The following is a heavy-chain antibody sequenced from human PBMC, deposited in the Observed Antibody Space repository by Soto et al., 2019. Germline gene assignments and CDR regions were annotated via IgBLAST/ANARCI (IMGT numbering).Heavy chain of an antibody. J-gene: IGHJ5*02. D-gene: IGHD2-2*01. CDR2: ISAYNGNT. CDR3: ARGVPDIVVVPAAMRGWFDP. V-gene: IGHV1-18*01. CDR1: GYTFTSYG. Sequence: QVRLVQSGAEVKKPGASVKVSCKASGYTFTSYGISWVRQAPGQGLEWMGWISAYNGNTNYAQKLQGRVTMTTDTSTSTAYMELRSLRSDDTAVYYCARGVPDIVVVPAAMRGWFDPWGQGTLVTVSS.